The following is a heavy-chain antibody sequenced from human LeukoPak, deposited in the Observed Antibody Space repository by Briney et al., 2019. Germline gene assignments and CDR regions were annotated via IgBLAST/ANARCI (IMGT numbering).Heavy chain of an antibody. V-gene: IGHV3-48*01. Sequence: PGGSLRLSCAASGFTFSSNSMNWVRQAPGKGLEWVSYISSTGGTIYYADSMKGRFTISGDYSKNTLYLQMNSLRAEDTAVYYCAKDVEQIWIHYFDYWGQGTLVTVSS. CDR3: AKDVEQIWIHYFDY. CDR1: GFTFSSNS. D-gene: IGHD5-18*01. J-gene: IGHJ4*02. CDR2: ISSTGGTI.